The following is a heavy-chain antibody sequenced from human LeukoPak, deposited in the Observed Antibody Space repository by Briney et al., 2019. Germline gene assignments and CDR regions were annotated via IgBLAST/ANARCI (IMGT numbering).Heavy chain of an antibody. V-gene: IGHV3-30*14. D-gene: IGHD6-19*01. CDR3: ARGSSGWYGWFDP. Sequence: GGSLRLSCAASGFTFSSYAMHWVRQAPGKGLEWVAVISYDGSNKYYADSVKGRFTISRDNSKNTLYLQMNSLRAEDTAVYYCARGSSGWYGWFDPWGQGTLVTVSS. CDR2: ISYDGSNK. J-gene: IGHJ5*02. CDR1: GFTFSSYA.